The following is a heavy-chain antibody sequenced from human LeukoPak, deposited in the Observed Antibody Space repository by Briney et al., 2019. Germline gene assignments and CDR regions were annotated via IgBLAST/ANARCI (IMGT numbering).Heavy chain of an antibody. CDR3: ARRVVIAALGY. D-gene: IGHD2-15*01. CDR2: INHSGYT. CDR1: GASIGGYY. Sequence: PSETLSLTCAVYGASIGGYYWSWIRQPPGKGLEWIGEINHSGYTNYNPSLKSRVTISVDTSKKQFSLNLSSVTAADTAVYYCARRVVIAALGYWGQGALVTLSS. V-gene: IGHV4-34*01. J-gene: IGHJ4*02.